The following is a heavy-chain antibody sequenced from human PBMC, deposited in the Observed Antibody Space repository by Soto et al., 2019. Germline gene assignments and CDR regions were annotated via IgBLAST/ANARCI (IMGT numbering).Heavy chain of an antibody. CDR3: ARSTDGNYYYYGMDV. V-gene: IGHV5-10-1*01. Sequence: GESLKISCEGSGYKFISYWIYWVRQMPGKGLEWMGRIDPSASYTNYSPSFQGHVTFSADKSISTAYLQWSSLKASDTAMYYCARSTDGNYYYYGMDVWGQGTTVTVFS. D-gene: IGHD1-26*01. J-gene: IGHJ6*02. CDR1: GYKFISYW. CDR2: IDPSASYT.